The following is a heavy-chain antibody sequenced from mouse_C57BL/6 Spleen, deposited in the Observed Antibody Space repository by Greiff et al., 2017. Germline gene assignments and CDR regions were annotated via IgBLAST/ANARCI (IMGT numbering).Heavy chain of an antibody. CDR2: ILPGSGRT. CDR3: ARQSLVDWYFDV. V-gene: IGHV1-9*01. D-gene: IGHD1-1*01. CDR1: GYTFTGYW. Sequence: LVESGAELMKPGASVKLSCKATGYTFTGYWIEWVKQRPGHGLEWIGEILPGSGRTNYNEKFKGKATFTADTSSNTAYMQLSSLTTEDSAIDYCARQSLVDWYFDVWGTGTTVTVSS. J-gene: IGHJ1*03.